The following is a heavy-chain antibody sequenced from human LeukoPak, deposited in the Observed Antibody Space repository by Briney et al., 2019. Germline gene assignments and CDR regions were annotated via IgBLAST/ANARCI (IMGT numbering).Heavy chain of an antibody. Sequence: GASVKVSCKASGGTFSSYAISWVRQAPGQGLEWMGWISAYNGNTNYAQKLQGRVTMTTDTSTSTAYMELRSLRSDDTAVYYCARDSIVATRTKVVDYWGQGTLVTVSS. CDR3: ARDSIVATRTKVVDY. CDR2: ISAYNGNT. CDR1: GGTFSSYA. D-gene: IGHD5-12*01. V-gene: IGHV1-18*01. J-gene: IGHJ4*02.